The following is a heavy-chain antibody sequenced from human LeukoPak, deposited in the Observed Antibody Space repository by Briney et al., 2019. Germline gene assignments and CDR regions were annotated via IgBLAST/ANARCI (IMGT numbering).Heavy chain of an antibody. CDR1: GFTFSSYC. CDR2: IRYDGSNK. CDR3: AKDWYYYGSGIDY. Sequence: PGGSLRLSCAASGFTFSSYCMHWVRQAPGKGLEWVAFIRYDGSNKYYADSVKGRFTISRDNSKNTLYLQMNSLRAEDTAVYYCAKDWYYYGSGIDYWGQGTLVTVSS. D-gene: IGHD3-10*01. J-gene: IGHJ4*02. V-gene: IGHV3-30*02.